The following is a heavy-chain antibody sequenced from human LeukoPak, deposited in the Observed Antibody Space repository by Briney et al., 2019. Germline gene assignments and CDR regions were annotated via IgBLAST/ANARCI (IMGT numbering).Heavy chain of an antibody. J-gene: IGHJ4*02. CDR3: AREVGSSSSAFDY. CDR2: INPNSGGT. V-gene: IGHV1-2*02. D-gene: IGHD6-6*01. Sequence: ASVKVSCKASGYTFTGYYMHWVRQAPGQGLEWMGWINPNSGGTNYAQKFQGRVTMTRDTSINTAYMELSRLRSDDTAVYYCAREVGSSSSAFDYWGQGTLVTVSS. CDR1: GYTFTGYY.